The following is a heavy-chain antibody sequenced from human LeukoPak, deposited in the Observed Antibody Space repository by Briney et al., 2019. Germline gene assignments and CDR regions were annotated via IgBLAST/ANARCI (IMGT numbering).Heavy chain of an antibody. J-gene: IGHJ4*02. CDR3: AREDYYDSGSNDY. D-gene: IGHD3-22*01. CDR2: MNPNSGNT. CDR1: GYTFTGYW. Sequence: ASVKVSCKAFGYTFTGYWMHWVRQATGQGLEWMGWMNPNSGNTAYAQKFQGRVTITRNTSISTAYMELSSLRSEDTAVYYCAREDYYDSGSNDYWGQGTLVTVSS. V-gene: IGHV1-8*03.